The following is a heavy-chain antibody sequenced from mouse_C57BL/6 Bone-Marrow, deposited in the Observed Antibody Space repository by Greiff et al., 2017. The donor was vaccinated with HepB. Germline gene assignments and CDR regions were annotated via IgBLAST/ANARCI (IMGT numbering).Heavy chain of an antibody. CDR1: GYTFTSYW. CDR3: ARSDYYGSSVDY. J-gene: IGHJ2*01. CDR2: IDPSDSET. Sequence: QVQLKQPGAELVRPGSSVKLSCKASGYTFTSYWMHWVKQRPIQGLEWIGNIDPSDSETHYNQKFKDKATLTVDKSSGTAYMQLSSLTSEDSAVYYCARSDYYGSSVDYWGQGTTLTVSS. V-gene: IGHV1-52*01. D-gene: IGHD1-1*01.